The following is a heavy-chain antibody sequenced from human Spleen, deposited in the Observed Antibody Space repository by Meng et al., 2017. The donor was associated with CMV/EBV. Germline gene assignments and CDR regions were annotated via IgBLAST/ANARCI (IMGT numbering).Heavy chain of an antibody. CDR3: TRLWSTGGFDP. CDR2: IRTNPNNYAA. Sequence: AASGSIFSGAAIHWVRQAHGKGPEWVGRIRTNPNNYAAEYAASVKGRFTISRDDSKKTAYLQMNSLKIEDSAMYFCTRLWSTGGFDPWGQGTLVTVSS. J-gene: IGHJ5*02. CDR1: GSIFSGAA. V-gene: IGHV3-73*01. D-gene: IGHD2-2*01.